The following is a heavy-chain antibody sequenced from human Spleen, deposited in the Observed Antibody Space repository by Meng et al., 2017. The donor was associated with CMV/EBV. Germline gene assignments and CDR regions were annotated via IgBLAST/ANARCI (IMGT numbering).Heavy chain of an antibody. J-gene: IGHJ6*02. CDR1: GGSISSYY. Sequence: GPLRLSCTVSGGSISSYYWSWIRQPPGKGLEWIGYIYYNGYTNYNPSLKSRVTISLDTSKNQFSLKLSSVTAADTAVYYCATEVLYYYYGMDVWGQGTTVTVSS. V-gene: IGHV4-59*01. CDR3: ATEVLYYYYGMDV. CDR2: IYYNGYT. D-gene: IGHD2/OR15-2a*01.